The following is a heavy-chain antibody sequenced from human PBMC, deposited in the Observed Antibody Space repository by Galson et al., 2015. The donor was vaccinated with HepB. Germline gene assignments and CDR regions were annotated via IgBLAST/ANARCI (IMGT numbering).Heavy chain of an antibody. Sequence: SLRLSCAASGFTFNTYAMHWVRQAPGKGLEWVAVISYDGSDKYYADSVKGRFTISRDSSKNTLYLQMNSLRAEDTAVYYCANSFMVVVAATPRYYGMDIWGQGTTVTVSS. J-gene: IGHJ6*02. V-gene: IGHV3-30*18. CDR3: ANSFMVVVAATPRYYGMDI. D-gene: IGHD2-15*01. CDR1: GFTFNTYA. CDR2: ISYDGSDK.